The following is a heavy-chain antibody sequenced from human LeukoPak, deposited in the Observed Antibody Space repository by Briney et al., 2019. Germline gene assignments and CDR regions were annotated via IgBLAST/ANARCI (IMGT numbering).Heavy chain of an antibody. CDR2: ISGSGGST. V-gene: IGHV3-23*01. CDR1: GFTFSSYA. CDR3: AKIEWERRYFDY. Sequence: GGSLRLSCAASGFTFSSYAMSWVRQAPGKGLEWVSAISGSGGSTYYADSVKGRFTISRDNSKDTLYLQMNSLRAEDTAVYYCAKIEWERRYFDYWGQGTLVTVSS. D-gene: IGHD1-26*01. J-gene: IGHJ4*02.